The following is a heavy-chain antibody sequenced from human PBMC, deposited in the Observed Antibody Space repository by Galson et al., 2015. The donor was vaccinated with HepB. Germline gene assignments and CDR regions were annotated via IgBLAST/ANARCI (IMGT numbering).Heavy chain of an antibody. V-gene: IGHV3-23*01. J-gene: IGHJ6*03. Sequence: SLRLSCAASGFTFSSYAMSWVRQAPGKGLEWVSAISGSGGSTYYADSVKGRFTISRDNSKNTLYLQMNSLRAEDTAVYYCAKEDTIFGVVTPYYMDVWGKGTTVTVSS. D-gene: IGHD3-3*01. CDR1: GFTFSSYA. CDR2: ISGSGGST. CDR3: AKEDTIFGVVTPYYMDV.